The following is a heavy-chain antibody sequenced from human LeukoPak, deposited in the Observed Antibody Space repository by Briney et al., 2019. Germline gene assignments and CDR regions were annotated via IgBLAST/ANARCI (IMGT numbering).Heavy chain of an antibody. CDR3: ARDRRPYCSGGSCYETH. V-gene: IGHV1-69*13. CDR2: IIPIFGTA. Sequence: ASVKVSCKASGGTFSGYAISWVRQAPGQGLEWMGGIIPIFGTANYAQKFQGRVTITADESTSTAYMELSSLRSEDTAVYYCARDRRPYCSGGSCYETHWGQGTLVTVSS. CDR1: GGTFSGYA. D-gene: IGHD2-15*01. J-gene: IGHJ4*02.